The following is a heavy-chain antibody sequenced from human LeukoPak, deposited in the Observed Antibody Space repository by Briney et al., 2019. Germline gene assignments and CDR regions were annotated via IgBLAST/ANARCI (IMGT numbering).Heavy chain of an antibody. CDR3: AREFGHNRWYFDY. J-gene: IGHJ4*02. V-gene: IGHV3-30*03. CDR2: VSADGRTQ. Sequence: GGSLRLSCAASGFTFSSYNMNLVRQAPGKGLEWVTVVSADGRTQLYSDSVKGRFTVSRDNSLNTLHLQMNSLKTEDTAVYYCAREFGHNRWYFDYWGQGALVTVSS. D-gene: IGHD5-24*01. CDR1: GFTFSSYN.